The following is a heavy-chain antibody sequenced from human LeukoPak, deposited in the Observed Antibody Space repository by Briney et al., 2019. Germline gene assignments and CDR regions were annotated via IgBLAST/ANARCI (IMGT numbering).Heavy chain of an antibody. CDR2: IIPIFGTA. CDR1: GGTFSSYA. J-gene: IGHJ4*02. D-gene: IGHD6-13*01. V-gene: IGHV1-69*13. CDR3: ARDTTPRIAAAPIDY. Sequence: VKVSCKASGGTFSSYAISWVRQAPGQGLEWMGGIIPIFGTANYAQKFQGRVTITTDESTSTAYMELSSLRSEDTAVYYCARDTTPRIAAAPIDYWGQGTLVTVSS.